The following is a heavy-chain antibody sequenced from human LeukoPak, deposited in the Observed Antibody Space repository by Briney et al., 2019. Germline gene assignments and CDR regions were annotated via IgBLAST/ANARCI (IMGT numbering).Heavy chain of an antibody. J-gene: IGHJ4*02. CDR2: INYNGAIT. CDR3: ARDRLGPSFSVSHFDL. CDR1: GVTFVDYG. D-gene: IGHD3-3*02. V-gene: IGHV3-20*04. Sequence: GGSLRLSCATSGVTFVDYGLSWVRRAPGKGLEWLCAINYNGAITDYADSVKGRFTISRDNAKNSLYLRMDSLRAEDTALYYCARDRLGPSFSVSHFDLWGQGALVTVSS.